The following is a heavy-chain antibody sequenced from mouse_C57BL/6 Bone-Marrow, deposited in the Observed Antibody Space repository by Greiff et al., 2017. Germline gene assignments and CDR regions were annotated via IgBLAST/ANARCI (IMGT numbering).Heavy chain of an antibody. CDR1: GYAFSSYW. D-gene: IGHD1-1*01. J-gene: IGHJ1*03. V-gene: IGHV1-80*01. Sequence: VMLVESGAELVKPGASVKISCKASGYAFSSYWMNWVKQRPGKGLEWIGQIYPGDGDTNYNGKFKGKDTLTADKSSSTAYMQLSSLTSEDSAVYFCARGTTVVATDWYFDVWGTGTTVTVSS. CDR3: ARGTTVVATDWYFDV. CDR2: IYPGDGDT.